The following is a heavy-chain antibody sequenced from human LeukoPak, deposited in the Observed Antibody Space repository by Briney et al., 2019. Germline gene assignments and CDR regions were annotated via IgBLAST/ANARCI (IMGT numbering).Heavy chain of an antibody. Sequence: GGSLRLSCAASGFTFSSYEMNWVRQAPGKGLEWVSYISSSGSTIYYADPVKGRFTISRDNAKNSLYLQMNSLRAEDTAVYYCARERKEAARPYAFDIWGQGTMVTVSS. CDR1: GFTFSSYE. CDR3: ARERKEAARPYAFDI. CDR2: ISSSGSTI. V-gene: IGHV3-48*03. J-gene: IGHJ3*02. D-gene: IGHD6-6*01.